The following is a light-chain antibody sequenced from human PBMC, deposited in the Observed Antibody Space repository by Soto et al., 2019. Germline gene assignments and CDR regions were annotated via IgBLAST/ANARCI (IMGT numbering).Light chain of an antibody. CDR2: RTN. Sequence: QTVVTQEPSVTVSPGGTVTLTCALTTLAVTSDYYPNWFQRKPGQALRTLIYRTNNKHSWTPARFSGSLLGGKAALTLSGVQPEDEADYYCVLLCSGEWVFGGGTQLTVL. CDR3: VLLCSGEWV. CDR1: TLAVTSDYY. V-gene: IGLV7-43*01. J-gene: IGLJ3*02.